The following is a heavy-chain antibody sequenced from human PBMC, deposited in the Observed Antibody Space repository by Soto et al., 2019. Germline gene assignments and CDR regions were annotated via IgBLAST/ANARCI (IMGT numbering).Heavy chain of an antibody. CDR2: IYYSGYS. CDR3: ARHLESTVTAPFDS. J-gene: IGHJ4*02. Sequence: SETLSLTCTVSGGSISSGDNYWGWVRQPPGKGLEWIGSIYYSGYSYQNPSLKSRVTISVDTSKNQFSLKLSSVTATDTAVYYCARHLESTVTAPFDSWGQGTLVTVSS. V-gene: IGHV4-39*01. CDR1: GGSISSGDNY. D-gene: IGHD4-17*01.